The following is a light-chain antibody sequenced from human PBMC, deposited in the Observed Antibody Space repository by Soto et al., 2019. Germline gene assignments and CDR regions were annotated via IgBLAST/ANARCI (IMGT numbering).Light chain of an antibody. CDR3: AAWDDSLNGVV. V-gene: IGLV1-44*01. Sequence: QAVVTQPPSASGTPGQRVTISCSGSSSNIGSYTVNWYQQLPGTAPKLLIYNNNQRPSGVPDRFSGSKSGTSASLAISGLQSEDEADYYCAAWDDSLNGVVFGGGTKVTVL. J-gene: IGLJ2*01. CDR2: NNN. CDR1: SSNIGSYT.